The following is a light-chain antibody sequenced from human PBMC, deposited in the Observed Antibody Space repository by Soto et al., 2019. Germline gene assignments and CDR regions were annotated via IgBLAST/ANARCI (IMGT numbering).Light chain of an antibody. CDR2: DAS. V-gene: IGKV1-5*01. J-gene: IGKJ1*01. CDR3: QQYNGYSTWT. CDR1: QSVSRW. Sequence: DIQMTQSPSTLSASVGDSVTITCRASQSVSRWLAWYQQKPGKAPKVLIWDASSLESGVPSRFSGSGSGTEFTLTISSLQPDDFATYYCQQYNGYSTWTFGQGTKVEIK.